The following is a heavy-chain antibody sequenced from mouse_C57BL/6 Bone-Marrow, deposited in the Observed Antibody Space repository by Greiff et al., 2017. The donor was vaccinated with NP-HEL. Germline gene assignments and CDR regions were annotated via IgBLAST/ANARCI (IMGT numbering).Heavy chain of an antibody. J-gene: IGHJ3*01. CDR3: ARGYYGSAWFAY. CDR2: IYPRSGNT. Sequence: QVQLQQSGAELARPGASVKLSCKASGYTFTSYGISWVKQRTGQGLEWIGEIYPRSGNTYYNEKFKGKATLTADKSSSTAYMELRSLTSEDSAVYFCARGYYGSAWFAYWAKGLWSLSLQ. CDR1: GYTFTSYG. V-gene: IGHV1-81*01. D-gene: IGHD1-1*01.